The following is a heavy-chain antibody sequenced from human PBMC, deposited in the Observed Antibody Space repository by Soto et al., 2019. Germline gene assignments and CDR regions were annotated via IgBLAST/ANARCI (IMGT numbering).Heavy chain of an antibody. V-gene: IGHV1-8*01. CDR2: MNPNRGNT. CDR1: GYTFTSYD. Sequence: QVQLVQSGAEVKKPGASVKVSCKASGYTFTSYDINWVRQATGQGLEWMGWMNPNRGNTGYAQKFQGRVTMTRNTSISTAYMELSSLRSEDTAVYYCARGFGDYGYYYYYMDVWGKGTTVTVSS. CDR3: ARGFGDYGYYYYYMDV. J-gene: IGHJ6*03. D-gene: IGHD4-17*01.